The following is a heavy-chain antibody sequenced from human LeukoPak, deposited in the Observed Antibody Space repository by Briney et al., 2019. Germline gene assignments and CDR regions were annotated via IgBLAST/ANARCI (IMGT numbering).Heavy chain of an antibody. D-gene: IGHD5-24*01. Sequence: GGSLRLSCAASGFTFSRYNMNWVRQAPGKGLEWISYLSSTSSTIYSADSVKGRFTISRDNAKNSLHLQMNSLRAEDTAVYYCARAYRDVIFDYWGQGILVTVSS. CDR2: LSSTSSTI. CDR1: GFTFSRYN. J-gene: IGHJ4*02. V-gene: IGHV3-48*04. CDR3: ARAYRDVIFDY.